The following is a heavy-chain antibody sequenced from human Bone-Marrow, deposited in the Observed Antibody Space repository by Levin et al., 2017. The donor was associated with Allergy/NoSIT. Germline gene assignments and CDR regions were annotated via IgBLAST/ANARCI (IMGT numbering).Heavy chain of an antibody. CDR2: ISYDGSNK. CDR3: AKGDCSGGSCSYYYYYMDV. V-gene: IGHV3-30*18. D-gene: IGHD2-15*01. J-gene: IGHJ6*03. Sequence: LSLTCAASGFTFSSYGMHWVRQAPGKGLEWVAVISYDGSNKYYADSVKGRFTISRDNSKNTLYLQMNSLRAEDTAVYYCAKGDCSGGSCSYYYYYMDVWGKGTTVTVSS. CDR1: GFTFSSYG.